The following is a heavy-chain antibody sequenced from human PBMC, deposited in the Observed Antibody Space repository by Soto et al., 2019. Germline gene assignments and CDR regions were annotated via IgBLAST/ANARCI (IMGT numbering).Heavy chain of an antibody. CDR3: ARGPLVVLNYFDS. CDR2: ILPIIDIP. V-gene: IGHV1-69*02. CDR1: GGTFRNYP. Sequence: QVQLVQSGAEGKKPGSSVKVSCKASGGTFRNYPINWVRQAPGQGLEWMGSILPIIDIPDYAQNFQARLTITADKSTSTAYMELSSLRSEDTAMYFCARGPLVVLNYFDSWGQGTLVTVSS. J-gene: IGHJ4*02. D-gene: IGHD2-2*01.